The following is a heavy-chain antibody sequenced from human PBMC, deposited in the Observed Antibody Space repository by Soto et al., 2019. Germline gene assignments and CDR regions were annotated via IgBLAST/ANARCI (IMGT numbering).Heavy chain of an antibody. Sequence: PGESLKISCQASGYTFINNWIGWVRQKPGKGLEWLGIIYPGLSETRYSPSFRGHVTISVDKTLNTAYLQWDSLKASDTAMYYCARLKGSYSSSWYGGVLHYYGMDVWGQGTTVTVSS. V-gene: IGHV5-51*01. CDR2: IYPGLSET. D-gene: IGHD6-13*01. CDR1: GYTFINNW. CDR3: ARLKGSYSSSWYGGVLHYYGMDV. J-gene: IGHJ6*02.